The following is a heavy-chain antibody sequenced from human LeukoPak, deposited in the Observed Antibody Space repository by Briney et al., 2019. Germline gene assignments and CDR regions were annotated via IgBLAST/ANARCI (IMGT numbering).Heavy chain of an antibody. V-gene: IGHV4-39*07. CDR2: IYYSGST. D-gene: IGHD3-10*01. Sequence: SETLSLTCTVSGGSISSSSYYWGWLRQPPGKGPEWIGSIYYSGSTYYNPSLKSRVTISVDTSKNQFSLKLSSVTAADTAVYYCARVGGSGSYIAFDIWGQGTMVTVSS. CDR1: GGSISSSSYY. CDR3: ARVGGSGSYIAFDI. J-gene: IGHJ3*02.